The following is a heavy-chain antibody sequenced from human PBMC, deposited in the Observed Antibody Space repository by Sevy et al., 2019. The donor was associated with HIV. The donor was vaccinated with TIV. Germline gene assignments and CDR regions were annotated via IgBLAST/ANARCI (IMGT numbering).Heavy chain of an antibody. Sequence: SETLSLTCTVSGGSITSLYWNWIRQPPGKGLEWIANFYYNGHMNYNPSPKSRVTLSLDTSKNQFSLRLSSVTAADTAMYYCAGENAWGRGYSWGQGTLVTVSS. J-gene: IGHJ4*02. CDR2: FYYNGHM. D-gene: IGHD1-26*01. CDR3: AGENAWGRGYS. V-gene: IGHV4-59*11. CDR1: GGSITSLY.